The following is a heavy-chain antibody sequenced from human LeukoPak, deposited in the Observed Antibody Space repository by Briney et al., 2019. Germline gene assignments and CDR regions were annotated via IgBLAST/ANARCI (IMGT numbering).Heavy chain of an antibody. CDR3: ARHRLDYGSGSYLDY. Sequence: GGSLGLSCAASGFTVSSNYMSWVRQAPGKGLEWVSVIYSGGSTYYADSVKGRFTISRDNSKNTLYLQMNSLRAEDTAVYYCARHRLDYGSGSYLDYWGQGTLVTVSS. J-gene: IGHJ4*02. V-gene: IGHV3-53*01. CDR1: GFTVSSNY. CDR2: IYSGGST. D-gene: IGHD3-10*01.